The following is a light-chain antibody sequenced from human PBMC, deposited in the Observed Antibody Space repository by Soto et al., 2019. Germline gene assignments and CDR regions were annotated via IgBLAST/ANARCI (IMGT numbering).Light chain of an antibody. CDR3: QQSYSTPP. J-gene: IGKJ1*01. CDR2: AAS. Sequence: DIQMTQSPSSLSASVGDRVTITCRASQSISSYLNWYQQKPGKAPKLLIYAASSLQSGVPSRFSGSGSGTDFTLTISSLQPEDFATYYCQQSYSTPPFGQGTKVDTK. V-gene: IGKV1-39*01. CDR1: QSISSY.